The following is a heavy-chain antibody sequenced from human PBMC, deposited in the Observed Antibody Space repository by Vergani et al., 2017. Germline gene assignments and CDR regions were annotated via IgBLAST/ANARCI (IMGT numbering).Heavy chain of an antibody. J-gene: IGHJ4*02. CDR1: GGPISSYY. CDR2: IYYSGST. V-gene: IGHV4-59*01. CDR3: ARAYSDFWSAFDY. D-gene: IGHD3-3*01. Sequence: QVQLQESGPGLVKPSETLSLTCTVSGGPISSYYWRWIRQPPGKGLEWIGYIYYSGSTNYNPSLKSRVTISVDTSKNQFSLKLSSVTAADTAVYYCARAYSDFWSAFDYWGQGTLVTVSS.